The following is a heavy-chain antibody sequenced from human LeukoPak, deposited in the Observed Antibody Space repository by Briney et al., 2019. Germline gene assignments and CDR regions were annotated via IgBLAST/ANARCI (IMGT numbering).Heavy chain of an antibody. D-gene: IGHD3-22*01. Sequence: QSGGSLRLSCAASGFTFSNYAMSWVRQAPGKGLEWVSTISGSDVSIYYADSMKGRFTISRDNSKSTLYLQMNSLRAEDTAVYYCAKILDDSSRGYADYWGQGTLVTVSS. V-gene: IGHV3-23*01. CDR3: AKILDDSSRGYADY. CDR1: GFTFSNYA. J-gene: IGHJ4*02. CDR2: ISGSDVSI.